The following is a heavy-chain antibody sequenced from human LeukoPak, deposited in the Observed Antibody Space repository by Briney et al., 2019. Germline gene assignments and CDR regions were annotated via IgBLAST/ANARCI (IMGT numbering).Heavy chain of an antibody. CDR1: GGTFSSYA. J-gene: IGHJ1*01. CDR3: ARGAVAGLEYFQH. Sequence: GSSVKVSCKASGGTFSSYAISWVRQAPGQGLEWMGRIIPILGIANYAQKFQGRVTITADKSTSTAYMELSSLRSEDTAVYYCARGAVAGLEYFQHWDQGTLVTVSS. CDR2: IIPILGIA. V-gene: IGHV1-69*04. D-gene: IGHD6-19*01.